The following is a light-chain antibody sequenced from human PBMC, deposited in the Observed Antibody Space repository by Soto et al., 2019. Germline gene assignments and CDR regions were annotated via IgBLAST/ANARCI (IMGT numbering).Light chain of an antibody. CDR1: NSDVGGYNY. J-gene: IGLJ2*01. V-gene: IGLV2-14*01. Sequence: QSALTQPASVSGSPGQSITISCTGTNSDVGGYNYVSWYQQHPAKAPKLMIYEVSNRPSGVSNRFSGSKSGNTASLTISGLQAEDEADYYCSSYTSSTTVVFGGGTKLTFL. CDR3: SSYTSSTTVV. CDR2: EVS.